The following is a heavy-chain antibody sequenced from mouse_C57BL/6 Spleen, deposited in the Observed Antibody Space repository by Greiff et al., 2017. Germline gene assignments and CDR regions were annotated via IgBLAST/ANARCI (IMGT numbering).Heavy chain of an antibody. J-gene: IGHJ1*03. CDR2: ISYDGSN. D-gene: IGHD4-1*02. V-gene: IGHV3-6*01. CDR3: ARGSNWDRDWYFDV. Sequence: DVKLQESGPGLVKPSQSLSLTCSVTGYSITSGYYWNWIRQFPGNKLEWMGYISYDGSNNYNPSLKNRISITRDTSKNQFFLKLNSVTTEDTATYYCARGSNWDRDWYFDVWGTGTTVTVSS. CDR1: GYSITSGYY.